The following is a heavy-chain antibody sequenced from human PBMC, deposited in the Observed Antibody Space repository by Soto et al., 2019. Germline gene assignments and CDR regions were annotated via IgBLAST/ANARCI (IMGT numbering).Heavy chain of an antibody. CDR3: ARSPYSSSPFDY. D-gene: IGHD6-6*01. V-gene: IGHV3-9*01. Sequence: EVQLVESGGDLVQPGGSLRLSCAASGFTFGDHAMHWVRQVPGRGLEWVAGISWDSGTIDYGASVEGRFTISRDNAKNSLYLQMNSLRDEDTAVYYCARSPYSSSPFDYWGQGTLVTVSS. J-gene: IGHJ4*02. CDR1: GFTFGDHA. CDR2: ISWDSGTI.